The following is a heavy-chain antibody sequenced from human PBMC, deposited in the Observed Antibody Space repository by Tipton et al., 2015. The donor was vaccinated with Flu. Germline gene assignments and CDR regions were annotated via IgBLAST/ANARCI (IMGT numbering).Heavy chain of an antibody. V-gene: IGHV1-2*02. CDR1: GYTFTGYY. Sequence: QLVQSGAEVKKPGASVKVSCKASGYTFTGYYMHWVRQAPGRGLEWMGWINPNSGGTNYAQKFQGRVTMTRDTSISTAYMELSRLRSDDTAVYYSAREAARQIYYYYGMDVWGQGTTVTVSS. D-gene: IGHD6-6*01. CDR2: INPNSGGT. CDR3: AREAARQIYYYYGMDV. J-gene: IGHJ6*02.